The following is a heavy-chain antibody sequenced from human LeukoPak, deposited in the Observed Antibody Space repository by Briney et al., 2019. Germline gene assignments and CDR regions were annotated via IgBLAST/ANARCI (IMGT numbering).Heavy chain of an antibody. D-gene: IGHD3-10*01. Sequence: SETLSLTCTVSGGSISSYYWSWIRQPPGKGLEWIGYIYYSGSTNYNPSLKSRVTISVHTSKNQFSLKLSSVTAADTAVYYCARGGPGEFGELFYYFDYWGQGTLVTVSS. CDR2: IYYSGST. J-gene: IGHJ4*02. CDR3: ARGGPGEFGELFYYFDY. CDR1: GGSISSYY. V-gene: IGHV4-59*01.